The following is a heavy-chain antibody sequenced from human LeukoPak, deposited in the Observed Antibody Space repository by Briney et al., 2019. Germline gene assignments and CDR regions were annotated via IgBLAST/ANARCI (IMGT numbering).Heavy chain of an antibody. V-gene: IGHV4-59*01. CDR2: IYYSRST. D-gene: IGHD2-2*01. CDR3: ARYGGYCSSTSCYPFDY. Sequence: SETLSLTCTVSGGSISSYYWSWIRQPPGKGLEWIGYIYYSRSTNYNPSLKSRVTISVDTSKNQFSLKLSSVTAADTAVYYCARYGGYCSSTSCYPFDYWGQGTLVTVSS. J-gene: IGHJ4*02. CDR1: GGSISSYY.